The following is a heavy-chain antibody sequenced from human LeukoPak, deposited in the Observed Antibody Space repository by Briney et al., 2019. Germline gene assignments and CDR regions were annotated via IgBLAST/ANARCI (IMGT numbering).Heavy chain of an antibody. Sequence: GGSPRLSCAASGFTFSSYAMSWVRQAPGKGLEWVSAISGSVGSTYYADSVKGRFTISRDNSKNTLYLQMNSLRAEDTAVYYCAKDFGGDRGIVGATIPTGYWGQGTLVTVSS. CDR2: ISGSVGST. V-gene: IGHV3-23*01. J-gene: IGHJ4*02. D-gene: IGHD1-26*01. CDR3: AKDFGGDRGIVGATIPTGY. CDR1: GFTFSSYA.